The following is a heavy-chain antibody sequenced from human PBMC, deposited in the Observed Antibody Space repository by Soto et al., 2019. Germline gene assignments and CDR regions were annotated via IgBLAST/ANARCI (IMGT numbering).Heavy chain of an antibody. J-gene: IGHJ4*02. CDR3: ASPWLYASYFDY. D-gene: IGHD2-2*01. CDR2: ISSNGGST. Sequence: PGGSLRLSCAASGFTFSSYAMHWVRQAPGKGLEYVSAISSNGGSTYYANSVKGRFTISRDNSKNTLYLQMGSLRAEDMAVYYYASPWLYASYFDYWGQGTLVTVSS. CDR1: GFTFSSYA. V-gene: IGHV3-64*01.